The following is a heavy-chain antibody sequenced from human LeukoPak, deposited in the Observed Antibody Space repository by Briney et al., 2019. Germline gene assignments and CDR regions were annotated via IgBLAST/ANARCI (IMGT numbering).Heavy chain of an antibody. Sequence: PGGSLRLSCAASGFTFSSYGMHWVRQAPGKGLEWVAVIWYDGSNKYYADSVKGRFTISRDNSKNTLYLQMNSLRAEDTAVYYCARRNYDSSGYDYWGQGTLVTVSS. CDR3: ARRNYDSSGYDY. J-gene: IGHJ4*02. CDR2: IWYDGSNK. CDR1: GFTFSSYG. V-gene: IGHV3-33*01. D-gene: IGHD3-22*01.